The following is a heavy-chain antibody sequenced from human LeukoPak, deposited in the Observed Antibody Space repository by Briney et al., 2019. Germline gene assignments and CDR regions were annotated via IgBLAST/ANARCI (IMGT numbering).Heavy chain of an antibody. CDR2: ITHSGST. D-gene: IGHD3-22*01. J-gene: IGHJ3*02. V-gene: IGHV4-34*01. CDR3: ARGEEYYDSSGYPRIDAFDI. Sequence: PSETLSLTCVVYGGSFSAYYWSWTRQPPGKGLEWIGEITHSGSTTYNPSLKSRVIISVDTSKNQLSLKLSSVTAADTAVYYCARGEEYYDSSGYPRIDAFDIWGQGTMVTVSS. CDR1: GGSFSAYY.